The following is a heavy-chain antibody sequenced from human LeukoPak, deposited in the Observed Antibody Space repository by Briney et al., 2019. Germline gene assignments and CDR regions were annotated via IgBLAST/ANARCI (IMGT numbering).Heavy chain of an antibody. D-gene: IGHD3-10*01. CDR1: GYIFTSYD. J-gene: IGHJ5*02. CDR3: ARDNSVQDEAWWFNP. V-gene: IGHV1-8*03. CDR2: MNPHNGIT. Sequence: ASVKVSCKASGYIFTSYDINWVRQATGQGLEWMGWMNPHNGITAYAQKFQGRVTISRNTSISTAYMELSSLRPEDTAVYYCARDNSVQDEAWWFNPWGQGTLVTVSS.